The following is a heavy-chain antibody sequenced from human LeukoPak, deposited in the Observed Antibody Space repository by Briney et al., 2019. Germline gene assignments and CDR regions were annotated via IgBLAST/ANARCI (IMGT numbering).Heavy chain of an antibody. CDR1: GYSISSGYY. CDR2: IYHSGST. Sequence: SETLSLTCAVSGYSISSGYYWGWIRQPPGKGLDWIGSIYHSGSTYYNPSLKSRVTISVDTSKNQFSRKLSSMTAADTAVYYCARDPRLNWSDPWGQGTLVTVSS. V-gene: IGHV4-38-2*02. CDR3: ARDPRLNWSDP. J-gene: IGHJ5*02.